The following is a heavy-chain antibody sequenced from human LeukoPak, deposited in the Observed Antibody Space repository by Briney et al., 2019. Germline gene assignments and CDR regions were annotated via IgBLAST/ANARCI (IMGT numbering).Heavy chain of an antibody. D-gene: IGHD4-17*01. CDR1: GFTFSNYW. J-gene: IGHJ4*02. CDR3: ARDDNGDCSDY. V-gene: IGHV3-7*01. Sequence: GGSLRLSCAASGFTFSNYWMSWVRQAPGKGLEWVANIKKDGGEKYYVDSVKGRFTISRDNAKNSLYLQMNSLRAEDTAVYYCARDDNGDCSDYWGQGTLVTVSS. CDR2: IKKDGGEK.